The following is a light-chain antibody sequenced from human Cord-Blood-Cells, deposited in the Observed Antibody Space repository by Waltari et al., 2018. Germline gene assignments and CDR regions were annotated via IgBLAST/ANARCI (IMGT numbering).Light chain of an antibody. CDR3: SSYTSSSTWV. CDR1: SSDVGGYNY. J-gene: IGLJ3*02. Sequence: QSALTQPASVSGSPGQSITISYTGTSSDVGGYNYVSWYQQHPGKAPKPMIYDVSNRPSGVSNRFSGSKSGNTASLTISGLQAEDEADYYCSSYTSSSTWVFGGGTKLTVL. V-gene: IGLV2-14*01. CDR2: DVS.